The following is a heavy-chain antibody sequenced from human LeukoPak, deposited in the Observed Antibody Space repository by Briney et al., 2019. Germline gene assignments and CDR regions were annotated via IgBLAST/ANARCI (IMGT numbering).Heavy chain of an antibody. V-gene: IGHV3-21*04. CDR2: ISSSSTYI. Sequence: GGSLRLSCAASGFTFSSYSMNWVRQAPGKGLEWVSSISSSSTYIYYADSVKGRFTISRDNAKNSLYLLMNSLRAEDTAVYYCARDQRGPYYYDSSGYPGAFDIWGQGTMVTVSS. CDR1: GFTFSSYS. D-gene: IGHD3-22*01. CDR3: ARDQRGPYYYDSSGYPGAFDI. J-gene: IGHJ3*02.